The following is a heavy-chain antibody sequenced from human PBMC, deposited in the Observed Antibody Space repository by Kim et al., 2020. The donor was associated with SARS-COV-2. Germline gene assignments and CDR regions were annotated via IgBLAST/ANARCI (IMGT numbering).Heavy chain of an antibody. V-gene: IGHV3-30*02. J-gene: IGHJ4*02. CDR3: AKAHGSPLYISCFYY. Sequence: DSLKGRFTISSDNSKNTLYLQMISLRVEDTAVYYCAKAHGSPLYISCFYYWGQGTLVTVSS. D-gene: IGHD6-13*01.